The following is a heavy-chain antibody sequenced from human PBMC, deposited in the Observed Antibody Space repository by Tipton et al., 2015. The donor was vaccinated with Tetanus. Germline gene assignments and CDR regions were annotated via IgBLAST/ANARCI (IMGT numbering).Heavy chain of an antibody. CDR3: ARTGWFGHMPAFDS. J-gene: IGHJ4*02. D-gene: IGHD3-10*01. V-gene: IGHV4-61*01. CDR2: IHYTGST. CDR1: GGSVRSTNSY. Sequence: TLSLTCTVSGGSVRSTNSYWSWLRQSPGKGLEWIGYIHYTGSTNYNPSLKSRVTLSIDTSKTQFSLKLISVTPADTAVYYCARTGWFGHMPAFDSRGQGTLVTVSS.